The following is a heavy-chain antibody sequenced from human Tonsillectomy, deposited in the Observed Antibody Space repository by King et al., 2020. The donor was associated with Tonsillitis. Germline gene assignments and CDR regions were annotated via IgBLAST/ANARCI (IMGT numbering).Heavy chain of an antibody. V-gene: IGHV4-59*01. CDR2: IYYSGST. CDR3: ASRSWELGAFDI. D-gene: IGHD1-26*01. CDR1: GGSISSYY. J-gene: IGHJ3*02. Sequence: QLQESGPGLVKPSETLSLTCTVSGGSISSYYWSWIRQPPGKGLEWIGYIYYSGSTNYNPSLKSRVTISVDTSKNQFSLKLSSVTAADTAVYYCASRSWELGAFDIWGQGTMVTVSS.